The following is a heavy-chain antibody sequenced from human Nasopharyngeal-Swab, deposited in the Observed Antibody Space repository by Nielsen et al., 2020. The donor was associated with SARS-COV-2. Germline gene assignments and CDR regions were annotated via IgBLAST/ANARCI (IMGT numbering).Heavy chain of an antibody. CDR1: GFTFSSYW. D-gene: IGHD5-18*01. J-gene: IGHJ6*02. CDR2: ISSSSSTI. Sequence: GGSLRLSCAASGFTFSSYWMHWVRQAPGKGLEWVSYISSSSSTIYYADSVKGRFTISRDNAKNSLYLQMNSLRDEDTAVYYCARDKFGANVDTAMVGYYGMDVWGQGTTVTVSS. V-gene: IGHV3-48*02. CDR3: ARDKFGANVDTAMVGYYGMDV.